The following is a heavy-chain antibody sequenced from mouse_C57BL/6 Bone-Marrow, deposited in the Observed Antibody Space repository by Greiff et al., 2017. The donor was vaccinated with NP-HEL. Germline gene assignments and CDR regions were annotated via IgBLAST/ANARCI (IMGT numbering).Heavy chain of an antibody. V-gene: IGHV7-1*01. J-gene: IGHJ4*01. CDR3: ARDLPYAMDY. D-gene: IGHD5-5*01. CDR1: GFTFSDFY. CDR2: SRNKANDYTT. Sequence: EVNVVESGGGLVQSGRSLRLSCATSGFTFSDFYMEWVRQAPGKGLEWIAASRNKANDYTTEYSASVKGRFIVSRDTSQSILYLQMNALRAEDTAIYYCARDLPYAMDYWGQGTSVTVSS.